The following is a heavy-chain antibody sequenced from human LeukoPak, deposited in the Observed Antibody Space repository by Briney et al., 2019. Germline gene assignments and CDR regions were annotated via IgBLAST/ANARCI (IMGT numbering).Heavy chain of an antibody. V-gene: IGHV3-49*04. CDR3: TRGTIQLWLHNGMDV. CDR2: IRSKAYRGTT. CDR1: GLTFGDHA. Sequence: GGSLRLSCTASGLTFGDHAMSWVRQAPGKGLEWVGFIRSKAYRGTTEYAASVKGRFSISRDDSQSIAYLQMNSLKTEDTAVYYCTRGTIQLWLHNGMDVWGQGTTVTVSS. D-gene: IGHD1-1*01. J-gene: IGHJ6*02.